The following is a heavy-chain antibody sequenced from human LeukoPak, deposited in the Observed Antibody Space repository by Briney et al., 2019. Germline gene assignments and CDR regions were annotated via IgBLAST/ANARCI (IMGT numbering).Heavy chain of an antibody. Sequence: GASVNVSCTASGYTFTSYDINWVRQAAGQGLEWMGWMNPNSGNTGYAQKLQGRVTMTTDTSTSTAYMELRSLRSDDTAVYYCARDGGYSSSWSVYYYYYMDVWGKGTTVTISS. V-gene: IGHV1-8*02. J-gene: IGHJ6*03. CDR3: ARDGGYSSSWSVYYYYYMDV. D-gene: IGHD6-13*01. CDR2: MNPNSGNT. CDR1: GYTFTSYD.